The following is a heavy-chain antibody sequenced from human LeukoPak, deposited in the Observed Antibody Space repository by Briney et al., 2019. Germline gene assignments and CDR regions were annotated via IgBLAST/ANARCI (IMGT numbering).Heavy chain of an antibody. CDR2: ISSSSSTI. V-gene: IGHV3-48*01. CDR1: GFIFTSYS. J-gene: IGHJ4*02. CDR3: AKVRFGEFYFDY. D-gene: IGHD3-10*01. Sequence: GGSLRLSCAASGFIFTSYSMNWVRQAPGKGLEWISYISSSSSTIYYADSVRGRFTISRDNAKNSLYLQMNSLRAEDTAVYYCAKVRFGEFYFDYWGQGTLVTVSS.